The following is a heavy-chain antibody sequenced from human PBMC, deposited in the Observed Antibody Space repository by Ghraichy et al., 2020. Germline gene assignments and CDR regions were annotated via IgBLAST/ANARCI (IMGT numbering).Heavy chain of an antibody. V-gene: IGHV1-18*01. CDR1: GYTFTSYG. J-gene: IGHJ3*02. D-gene: IGHD6-13*01. CDR3: ARDSSSWYLNSNDAFDI. Sequence: ASVKVSCKASGYTFTSYGISWVRQAPGQGLEWMGWISAYNGNTNYAQKLQGRVTMTTDTSTSTAYMELRSLRSDDTAVYYCARDSSSWYLNSNDAFDIWGQGTMVTVSS. CDR2: ISAYNGNT.